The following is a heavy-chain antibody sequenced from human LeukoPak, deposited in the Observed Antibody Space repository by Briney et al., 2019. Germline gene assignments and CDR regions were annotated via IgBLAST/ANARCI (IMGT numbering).Heavy chain of an antibody. J-gene: IGHJ4*02. D-gene: IGHD4-17*01. Sequence: PGGSLRLSCAASGFTFDDYAMHWVRQAPGKGLEWVSGISWNSGSIGYADSVKGRFTISRDNAKNSLYLQMNSLRAEDTALYYCAKVSERFYGDYFDYWGQGTLVTVSS. CDR3: AKVSERFYGDYFDY. V-gene: IGHV3-9*01. CDR2: ISWNSGSI. CDR1: GFTFDDYA.